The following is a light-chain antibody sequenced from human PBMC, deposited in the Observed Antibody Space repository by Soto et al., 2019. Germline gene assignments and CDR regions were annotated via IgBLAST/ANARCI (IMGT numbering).Light chain of an antibody. CDR1: QSVRSSS. CDR2: GAS. V-gene: IGKV3-20*01. Sequence: LLTQSPGTLSLSPGERATLSCRSSQSVRSSSLAWYQQKPGQAPMLLIYGASNRATGIPDRFSGSGSGTDFTLTISSLEPEDFAVYYCQQYGSTPRFTFGPGTKVDF. J-gene: IGKJ3*01. CDR3: QQYGSTPRFT.